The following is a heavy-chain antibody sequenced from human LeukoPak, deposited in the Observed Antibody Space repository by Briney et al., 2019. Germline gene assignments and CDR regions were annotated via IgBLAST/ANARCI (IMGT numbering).Heavy chain of an antibody. D-gene: IGHD3-22*01. CDR3: ARWLRVITYSNWFDP. J-gene: IGHJ5*02. CDR2: INHSGST. V-gene: IGHV4-34*01. CDR1: GGSFSGYY. Sequence: SETLSLTCAVYGGSFSGYYRSWIRQPPGKGLEWIGEINHSGSTNYNPSLKSRVTISVDTSKNQFSLKLSSVTAADTAVYYCARWLRVITYSNWFDPWGQGTLVTVSS.